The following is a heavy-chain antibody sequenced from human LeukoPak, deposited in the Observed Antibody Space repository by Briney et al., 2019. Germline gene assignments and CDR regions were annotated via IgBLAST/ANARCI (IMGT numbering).Heavy chain of an antibody. CDR1: GFTVSSNQ. D-gene: IGHD1-26*01. J-gene: IGHJ4*02. CDR3: ARGSGTFSFAEDY. CDR2: IYSGGST. V-gene: IGHV3-53*01. Sequence: GGSLRLSCAASGFTVSSNQMSWVRQAPGKGLEWVSVIYSGGSTYYADSVKGRFTISRDNSKNTLYLQMNSLRAEDTAVYYCARGSGTFSFAEDYWGQGTLVTVSS.